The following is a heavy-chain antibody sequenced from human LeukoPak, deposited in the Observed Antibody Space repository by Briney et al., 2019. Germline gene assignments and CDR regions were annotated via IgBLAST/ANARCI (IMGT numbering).Heavy chain of an antibody. CDR1: GGSFSGYY. Sequence: PSETLSLTRAVYGGSFSGYYWSWIRQPPGKGLEWIGEINHSGSTNYNPSLKSRVTISVDTSKNQFSLKLSSVTAADTAVYYCARSDQQQLVRALDYWGQGTLVTVSS. J-gene: IGHJ4*02. CDR3: ARSDQQQLVRALDY. V-gene: IGHV4-34*01. D-gene: IGHD6-13*01. CDR2: INHSGST.